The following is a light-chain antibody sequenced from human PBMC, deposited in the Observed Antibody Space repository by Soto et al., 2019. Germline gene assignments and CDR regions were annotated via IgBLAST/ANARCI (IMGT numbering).Light chain of an antibody. CDR3: SSYTTSRSGV. J-gene: IGLJ1*01. V-gene: IGLV2-14*01. CDR2: DVG. Sequence: QSALTQPASVSGSPGQSITISCTGTSNDVGGYNYVTWYQQHPGKAPKLIIYDVGNRPSGVSNRFSGSRSGNTASLTISGLQAEDEADYYCSSYTTSRSGVFGTGTKVTVL. CDR1: SNDVGGYNY.